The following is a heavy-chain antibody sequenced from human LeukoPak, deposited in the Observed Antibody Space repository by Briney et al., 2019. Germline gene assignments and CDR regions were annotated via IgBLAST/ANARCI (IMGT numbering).Heavy chain of an antibody. CDR3: AKDAERGFDYSNSLDK. CDR1: KFTFRQYG. D-gene: IGHD4-11*01. CDR2: IWNDGSSQ. Sequence: GGSLRLSCAASKFTFRQYGMHWVRQAPGKGLEWVAVIWNDGSSQYYADSVKGRFTVSRDNSQNTLFLQMNNLRPEDTAVYYCAKDAERGFDYSNSLDKWGQGTLVTVSS. J-gene: IGHJ4*02. V-gene: IGHV3-33*06.